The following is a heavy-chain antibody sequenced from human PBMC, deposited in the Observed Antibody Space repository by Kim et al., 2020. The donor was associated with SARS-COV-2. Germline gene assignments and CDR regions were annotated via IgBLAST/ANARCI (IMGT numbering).Heavy chain of an antibody. CDR2: LLPRCGST. D-gene: IGHD5-12*01. Sequence: ASVKVSCKASGYTFTNSAINWVRQATGQGLEWMGWLLPRCGSTAYAQKFRGRVTMTGDNSISTAYMELSSLGSEDTAVYYCASGWSGYAEGSYSWIDPWGQGPLATVSS. CDR3: ASGWSGYAEGSYSWIDP. V-gene: IGHV1-8*02. CDR1: GYTFTNSA. J-gene: IGHJ5*02.